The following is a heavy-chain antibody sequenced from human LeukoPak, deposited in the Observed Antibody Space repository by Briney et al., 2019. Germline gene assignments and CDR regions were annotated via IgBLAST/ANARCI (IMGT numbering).Heavy chain of an antibody. CDR1: GFTFSGYS. D-gene: IGHD7-27*01. Sequence: GGTLRLSCAASGFTFSGYSMNWVRQAPGKGLEWVSYISSSSSTIYYADSVKGRFTISRDNAKNSLYLQMNSLRAEDTAVYYCARELGTLWDYWGQGTLVTVSS. V-gene: IGHV3-48*01. J-gene: IGHJ4*02. CDR3: ARELGTLWDY. CDR2: ISSSSSTI.